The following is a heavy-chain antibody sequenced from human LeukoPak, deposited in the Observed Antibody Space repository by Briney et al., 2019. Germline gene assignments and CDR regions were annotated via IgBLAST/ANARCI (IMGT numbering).Heavy chain of an antibody. Sequence: ASVKVSCKASGYTFTSYDINWVRQATGQGLEWMGWMNPNSGNTGYAQKFQGRVTITRNTSISTAYMELSSLRSEDTAVYYCARCPYYDFWSGYYKGDYFDYWGQGTLVTVSS. D-gene: IGHD3-3*01. CDR1: GYTFTSYD. J-gene: IGHJ4*02. CDR2: MNPNSGNT. CDR3: ARCPYYDFWSGYYKGDYFDY. V-gene: IGHV1-8*03.